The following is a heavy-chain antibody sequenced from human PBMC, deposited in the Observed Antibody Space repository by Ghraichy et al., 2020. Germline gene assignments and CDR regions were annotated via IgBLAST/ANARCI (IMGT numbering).Heavy chain of an antibody. J-gene: IGHJ3*02. CDR1: GFDVSINR. Sequence: SCVGSGFDVSINRMSWVRQAPGKGLEWVSAIYSGGTTDHADSVKGRFTFSRDNSKNTVYLQMNSLRVDDTAVYYCARDLWAFDIWGQGTLVTVSS. V-gene: IGHV3-53*01. D-gene: IGHD2-21*01. CDR2: IYSGGTT. CDR3: ARDLWAFDI.